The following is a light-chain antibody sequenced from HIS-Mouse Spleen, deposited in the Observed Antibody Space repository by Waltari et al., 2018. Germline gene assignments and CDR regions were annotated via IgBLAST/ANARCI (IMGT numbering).Light chain of an antibody. J-gene: IGKJ3*01. CDR1: QSVSSY. Sequence: EIVLTQSPATLSLSPGESAPLPCRARQSVSSYLAWYQQKPGQAPRLLIYDASNRATGIPARFSGSGSGTDFTITISSLEPEDFAVYYCQQRSNWPPFTFGPGTKVDIK. CDR3: QQRSNWPPFT. CDR2: DAS. V-gene: IGKV3-11*01.